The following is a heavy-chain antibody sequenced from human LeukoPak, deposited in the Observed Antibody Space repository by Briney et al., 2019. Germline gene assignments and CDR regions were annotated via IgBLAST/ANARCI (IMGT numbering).Heavy chain of an antibody. Sequence: PGGSLRLSCGAPGFTFSSYAMSWVRQAPGKGLEWVSAIGSGTYYADSVKGRFTISRDNSKNTLYLQMNSLRAEDTAVYYCAKVLAYYFDYWGQGTLVTVSS. CDR1: GFTFSSYA. V-gene: IGHV3-23*01. CDR3: AKVLAYYFDY. J-gene: IGHJ4*02. CDR2: IGSGT.